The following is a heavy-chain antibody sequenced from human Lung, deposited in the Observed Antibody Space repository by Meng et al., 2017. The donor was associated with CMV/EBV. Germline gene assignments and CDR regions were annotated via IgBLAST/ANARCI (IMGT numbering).Heavy chain of an antibody. CDR3: AAIAYCGGDCYSHGADYFDY. V-gene: IGHV4-34*01. D-gene: IGHD2-21*02. CDR1: GGSFSGYY. Sequence: QVQLQQWGAGLLKPSETLSLPCAVYGGSFSGYYWSWIRQPPGKGLEWIGEINHSGSTNYNPSLKSRVTISVDTSKNQFSLKLSSVTAADTAVYYCAAIAYCGGDCYSHGADYFDYWGQGTLVTVSS. CDR2: INHSGST. J-gene: IGHJ4*02.